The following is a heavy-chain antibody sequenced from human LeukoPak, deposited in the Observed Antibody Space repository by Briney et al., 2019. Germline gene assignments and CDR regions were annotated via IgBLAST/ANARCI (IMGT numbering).Heavy chain of an antibody. CDR3: ARLVGTMMADY. V-gene: IGHV5-51*01. CDR2: IYPGDSDT. Sequence: GESLKISCKGSGYNFTTYWIGWVRQMPGKGLEWMGIIYPGDSDTRYSPSFRGQVTISADKSISTAYLQWSSLQASDTAMYYCARLVGTMMADYWGQGTLLTVSS. J-gene: IGHJ4*02. CDR1: GYNFTTYW. D-gene: IGHD1-26*01.